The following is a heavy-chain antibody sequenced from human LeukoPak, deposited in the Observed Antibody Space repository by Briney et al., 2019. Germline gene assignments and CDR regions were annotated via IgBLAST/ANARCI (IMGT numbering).Heavy chain of an antibody. V-gene: IGHV3-23*01. Sequence: GGSLRLSCAASGFTFSSYAMSWVRQAPGKGLEWVSAISESGGGTYYADSVKGRFTISRDNSKNTLYLQMNTLRAEDTALYYCARYRSTSSCYAGFDYWGQGTLVTVSS. J-gene: IGHJ4*02. CDR2: ISESGGGT. D-gene: IGHD2-2*01. CDR3: ARYRSTSSCYAGFDY. CDR1: GFTFSSYA.